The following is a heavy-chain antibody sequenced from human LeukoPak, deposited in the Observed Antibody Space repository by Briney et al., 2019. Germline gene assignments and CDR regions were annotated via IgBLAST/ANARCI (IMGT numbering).Heavy chain of an antibody. J-gene: IGHJ6*02. D-gene: IGHD3-22*01. Sequence: GESLQISCKGSGYRFTSYWIGWVRPLPGKGLEWMGIIYPGDSDTRYSPSFQGQVTISADKSISTAYLQWSSLKASDTAMYDCARSVMIVADYGMDVWGQGTTVTVSS. CDR3: ARSVMIVADYGMDV. CDR1: GYRFTSYW. CDR2: IYPGDSDT. V-gene: IGHV5-51*01.